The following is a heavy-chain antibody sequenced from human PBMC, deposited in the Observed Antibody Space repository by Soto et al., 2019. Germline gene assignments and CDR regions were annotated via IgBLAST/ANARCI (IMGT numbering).Heavy chain of an antibody. J-gene: IGHJ4*02. D-gene: IGHD6-13*01. Sequence: ASVKVSCKASGYTFTSYGISWVRQAPGQGLEWMGWISAYNGNTNYAQKLQGRVTMTTNTSTSTAYMELSSLRSEDTAVYYCARDLGSSWYADFDYWGQGTLVTVSS. V-gene: IGHV1-18*01. CDR1: GYTFTSYG. CDR2: ISAYNGNT. CDR3: ARDLGSSWYADFDY.